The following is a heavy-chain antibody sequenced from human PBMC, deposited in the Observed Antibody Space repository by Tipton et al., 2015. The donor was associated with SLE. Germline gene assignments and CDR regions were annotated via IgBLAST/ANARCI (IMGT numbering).Heavy chain of an antibody. CDR2: INHSGST. J-gene: IGHJ4*02. CDR3: ARGLVEQLYYFDY. CDR1: GGSFSGYY. V-gene: IGHV4-34*01. Sequence: TLSLTCAVYGGSFSGYYWSWIRQPPGKGLEWIGEINHSGSTNYNPSLKSRVTISVDTSKNQFSLKLSSVTAADTAVYYCARGLVEQLYYFDYWGQGTLVTVSS. D-gene: IGHD6-13*01.